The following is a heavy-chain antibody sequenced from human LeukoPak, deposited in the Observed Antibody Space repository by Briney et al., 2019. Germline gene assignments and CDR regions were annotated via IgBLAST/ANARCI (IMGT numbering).Heavy chain of an antibody. J-gene: IGHJ3*02. V-gene: IGHV3-48*02. Sequence: GGSLRLSCAASGFTFSDDPMNWVRQAPGKGLEWVAHIRSRSLTISYADSVKGRFIISRDNAKNSLYLQMNSLRDDDTAVYYCVRDNVFPFDIWGQGTMVTVSS. CDR2: IRSRSLTI. CDR1: GFTFSDDP. D-gene: IGHD2-8*01. CDR3: VRDNVFPFDI.